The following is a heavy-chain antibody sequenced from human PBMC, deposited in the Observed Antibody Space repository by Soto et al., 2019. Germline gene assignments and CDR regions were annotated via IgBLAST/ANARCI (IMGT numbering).Heavy chain of an antibody. J-gene: IGHJ6*02. D-gene: IGHD3-10*01. CDR2: TYYRSKWSN. CDR1: GDSVSSNSAA. Sequence: PSQTLSLTCAISGDSVSSNSAAWNWIRQSPSRGLEWLGRTYYRSKWSNDYAVSVKTRITINPDTSKNQFSLQLKSVTPEDTAVYYCARDAITMVRGVSSYYYFYGMDVWGQGTTVTVSS. CDR3: ARDAITMVRGVSSYYYFYGMDV. V-gene: IGHV6-1*01.